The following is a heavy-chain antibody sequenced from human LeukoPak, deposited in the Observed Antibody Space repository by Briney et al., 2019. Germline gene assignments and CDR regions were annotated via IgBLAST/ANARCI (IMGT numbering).Heavy chain of an antibody. CDR1: AFIFSGHW. CDR2: IKHDGSEK. CDR3: GTRAY. Sequence: GGSLRLSCEGSAFIFSGHWMIWVRKAPGKGLEWVANIKHDGSEKYYVDSVKGRFTVSRDNAKNSLFLQMNSLRAEDTAVYYCGTRAYWGQGTLVTVSS. V-gene: IGHV3-7*01. J-gene: IGHJ4*02.